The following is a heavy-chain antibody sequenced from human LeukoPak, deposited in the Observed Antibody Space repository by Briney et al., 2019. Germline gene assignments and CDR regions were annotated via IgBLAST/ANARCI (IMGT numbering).Heavy chain of an antibody. J-gene: IGHJ4*02. CDR3: VTVGYCSSTSCYTDFDY. V-gene: IGHV3-21*01. D-gene: IGHD2-2*02. CDR1: GFTFTSYA. CDR2: ISDSSTYI. Sequence: PGGSLRLSCAASGFTFTSYAMNWVRQAPGNGLEWVSSISDSSTYIYYADSGKGRFTISRDNAKNSLYLQLNSLRAEDTAVYYCVTVGYCSSTSCYTDFDYWGQGTLVTVSS.